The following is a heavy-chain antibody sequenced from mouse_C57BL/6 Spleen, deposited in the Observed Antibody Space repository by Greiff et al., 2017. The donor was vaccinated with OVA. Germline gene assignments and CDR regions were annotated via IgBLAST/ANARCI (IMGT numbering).Heavy chain of an antibody. J-gene: IGHJ4*01. CDR3: ARPNWDGVYAMDY. V-gene: IGHV5-9*01. CDR1: GFTFSSYT. CDR2: ISGGGGNT. Sequence: EVQRVESGGGLVKPGGSLKLSCAASGFTFSSYTMSWVRQTPEKRLEWVATISGGGGNTYYPDSVKGRFTISRDNAKNTLYLQMSSLRSEDTALYYCARPNWDGVYAMDYWGQGTSVTVSS. D-gene: IGHD4-1*02.